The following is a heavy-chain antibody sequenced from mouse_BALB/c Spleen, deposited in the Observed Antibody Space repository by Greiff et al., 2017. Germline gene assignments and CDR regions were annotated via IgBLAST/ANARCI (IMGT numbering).Heavy chain of an antibody. J-gene: IGHJ2*01. D-gene: IGHD2-1*01. CDR1: GYSITSDYA. Sequence: EVQRVESGPGLVKPSQSLSLTCTVTGYSITSDYAWNWIRQFPGNKLEWMGYISYSGSTSYNPSLKSRISITRDTSKNQFFLQLNSVTTEDTATYYCARVYGNYFDYWGQGTTLTVSS. V-gene: IGHV3-2*02. CDR3: ARVYGNYFDY. CDR2: ISYSGST.